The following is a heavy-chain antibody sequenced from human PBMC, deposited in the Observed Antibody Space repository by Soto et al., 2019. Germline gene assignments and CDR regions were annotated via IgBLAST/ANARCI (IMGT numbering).Heavy chain of an antibody. J-gene: IGHJ6*03. CDR2: IYYSGST. Sequence: PSETLFLTCTVSGGSISSYYWGWIRQPPGKGLEWIGYIYYSGSTNYNPSLKSRVTISVDTSKNQFSLKLSSVAAADTAVYYCARVFEGADTIFGVDTYYYYYYMDVWGKGTTVTVSS. CDR3: ARVFEGADTIFGVDTYYYYYYMDV. D-gene: IGHD3-3*01. CDR1: GGSISSYY. V-gene: IGHV4-59*01.